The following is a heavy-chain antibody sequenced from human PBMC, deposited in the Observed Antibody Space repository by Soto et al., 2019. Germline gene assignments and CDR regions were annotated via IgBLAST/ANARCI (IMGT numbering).Heavy chain of an antibody. J-gene: IGHJ5*02. CDR2: ISGYSGNT. Sequence: QVQLVQSGAEVKKPGASVKVSCKASGYIFINYGITWVRQAPGQGLEWMGWISGYSGNTNYAQKFQGRVSMTTDTSTSTAYMELRSLTADDTAVYFCARDEVPAANWLDRWGQGTLVTVSS. D-gene: IGHD2-2*01. CDR1: GYIFINYG. V-gene: IGHV1-18*01. CDR3: ARDEVPAANWLDR.